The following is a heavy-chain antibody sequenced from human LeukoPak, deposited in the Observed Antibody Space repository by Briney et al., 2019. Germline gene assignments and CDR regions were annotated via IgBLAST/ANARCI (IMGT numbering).Heavy chain of an antibody. D-gene: IGHD3-22*01. Sequence: GGSLRLSCAASGFTFSDYYMSWIRQAPGKGLEWVSYISSSGSTIYYADSVKGRFTISRDNAKNSLYLQMNSLRAEDTAVYYCARDQGGAGSGYYPYYYYYYMDVWGKGTTVTVS. CDR3: ARDQGGAGSGYYPYYYYYYMDV. V-gene: IGHV3-11*04. CDR2: ISSSGSTI. J-gene: IGHJ6*03. CDR1: GFTFSDYY.